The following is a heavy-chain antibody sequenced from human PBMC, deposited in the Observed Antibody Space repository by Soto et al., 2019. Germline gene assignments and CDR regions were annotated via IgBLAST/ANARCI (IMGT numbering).Heavy chain of an antibody. CDR1: GGCISSGDYY. Sequence: TLSLICTASGGCISSGDYYWSWIRQPPGKGLEWIGYIYYSGSTYYNPSLKSRVTISVDTSKNQFSLKLSSVTAADTAVYYCARAPMEWFDPWGQGTLVTVSS. CDR3: ARAPMEWFDP. D-gene: IGHD3-3*01. V-gene: IGHV4-30-4*01. J-gene: IGHJ5*02. CDR2: IYYSGST.